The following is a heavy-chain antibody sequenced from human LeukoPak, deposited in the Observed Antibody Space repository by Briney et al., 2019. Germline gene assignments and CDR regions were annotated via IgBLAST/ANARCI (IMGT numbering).Heavy chain of an antibody. D-gene: IGHD7-27*01. J-gene: IGHJ4*02. V-gene: IGHV3-23*01. CDR2: ISGSGGST. Sequence: SGGSLRLSCAASGFTFSSYATSWVRQAPGKGLEWVSAISGSGGSTYYADSVKGRFSISRDISQNTVYLQMNSLRAEDTAMYFCAKKLPGASYYFDFWGQGTLVTVSS. CDR1: GFTFSSYA. CDR3: AKKLPGASYYFDF.